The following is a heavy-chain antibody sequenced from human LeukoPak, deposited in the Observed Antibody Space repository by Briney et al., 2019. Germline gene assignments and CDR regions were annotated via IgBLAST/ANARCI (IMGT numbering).Heavy chain of an antibody. CDR3: ARLKGRWLQSRAFDT. CDR2: IYYSGST. V-gene: IGHV4-39*01. J-gene: IGHJ3*02. D-gene: IGHD5-24*01. CDR1: GGSISSSSYY. Sequence: SETLSLTCTVSGGSISSSSYYWGWIRQPPGKGLEWIGSIYYSGSTYYNPSLKSRVTISVDTSKNQFSLKLSSVTAADTAVYYCARLKGRWLQSRAFDTWGQGTMVTVSS.